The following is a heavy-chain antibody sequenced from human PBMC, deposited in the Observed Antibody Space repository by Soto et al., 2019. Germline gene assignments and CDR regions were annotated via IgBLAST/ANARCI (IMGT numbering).Heavy chain of an antibody. J-gene: IGHJ6*02. Sequence: GESLKISCAASGFTFSTYGMHWVRQGPGKGLEWVALIWHGGSKKYFADSVRGRFTISRDNSKNTHYLQMNSLRAEDTAVYYCARDLDTALGYYYYYGMDVWGQGTTVTVSS. CDR1: GFTFSTYG. CDR2: IWHGGSKK. V-gene: IGHV3-33*01. CDR3: ARDLDTALGYYYYYGMDV. D-gene: IGHD5-18*01.